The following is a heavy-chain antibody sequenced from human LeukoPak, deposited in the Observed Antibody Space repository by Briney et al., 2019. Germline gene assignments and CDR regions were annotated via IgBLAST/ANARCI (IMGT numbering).Heavy chain of an antibody. CDR1: GFTFSSYS. V-gene: IGHV3-21*04. CDR2: ISSSSSYI. Sequence: PGGSLRLSCAASGFTFSSYSMKWVRQAPGKGLEWVSSISSSSSYIYYADSVKGRFTISRDNAKNSLYLQMNSLRAEDTAVYYCARDVPLLWFGELFNTLTDYYYYYGMDVWGQGTTVTVSS. D-gene: IGHD3-10*01. CDR3: ARDVPLLWFGELFNTLTDYYYYYGMDV. J-gene: IGHJ6*02.